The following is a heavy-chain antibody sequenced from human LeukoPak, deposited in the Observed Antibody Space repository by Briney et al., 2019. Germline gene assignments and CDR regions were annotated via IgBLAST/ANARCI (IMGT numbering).Heavy chain of an antibody. CDR3: ARAGGKYYHAEYFHH. CDR2: INQDGSER. CDR1: RFTFSNYW. Sequence: PGGSLRLSCAASRFTFSNYWMSWVRQAPGKGLEWVANINQDGSERYYVDSVKGRFTISRDNTKNSLYLQMNSLRAEDTAVYYCARAGGKYYHAEYFHHWGQGTLVTVSS. V-gene: IGHV3-7*03. J-gene: IGHJ1*01. D-gene: IGHD3-22*01.